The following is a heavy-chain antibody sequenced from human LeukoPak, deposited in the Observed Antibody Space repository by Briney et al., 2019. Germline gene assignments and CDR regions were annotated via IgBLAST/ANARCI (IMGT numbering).Heavy chain of an antibody. J-gene: IGHJ4*02. CDR3: AREILGGFNPGAY. V-gene: IGHV4-4*02. D-gene: IGHD1-14*01. Sequence: SETLSLTCTVSLDSTTSNFWSWVRQPPGKGLEWIGEIHRSGSPNYNPSLQSRVTISIDRSRNQTVLELSSATAADTAVYYCAREILGGFNPGAYWGQGTLVTVSS. CDR2: IHRSGSP. CDR1: LDSTTSNF.